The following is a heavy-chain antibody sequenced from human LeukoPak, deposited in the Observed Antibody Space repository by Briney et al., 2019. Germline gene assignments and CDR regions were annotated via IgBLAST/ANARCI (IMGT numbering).Heavy chain of an antibody. J-gene: IGHJ6*03. D-gene: IGHD3-10*01. CDR1: EFSFSTYW. CDR3: ARSPAGDAWPPAYYMDV. Sequence: GGSLRLSCAASEFSFSTYWMSWDRQAPGKGLEWVANIKEDGTEKYYVGSVKGRFTISRDNAKKSLYLQMNSLRDDDTAVYFCARSPAGDAWPPAYYMDVWGKGTTVTVSS. V-gene: IGHV3-7*01. CDR2: IKEDGTEK.